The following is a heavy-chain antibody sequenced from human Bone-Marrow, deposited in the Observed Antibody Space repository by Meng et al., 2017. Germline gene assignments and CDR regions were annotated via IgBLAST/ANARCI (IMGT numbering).Heavy chain of an antibody. D-gene: IGHD3-16*02. V-gene: IGHV1-69*06. CDR3: AGDIRLGELSSYLDY. J-gene: IGHJ4*02. CDR1: GGTFSSYA. CDR2: IIPNFVTA. Sequence: SVKVSCKASGGTFSSYAISWVRQAPGQGLEWMGGIIPNFVTANYAQKFQGRVTITADKSTSTAYMELRRLRSEDTAVYYCAGDIRLGELSSYLDYWGQGTLVTVSS.